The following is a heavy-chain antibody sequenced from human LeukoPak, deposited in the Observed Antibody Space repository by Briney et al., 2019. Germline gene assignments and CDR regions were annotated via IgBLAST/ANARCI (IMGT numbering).Heavy chain of an antibody. D-gene: IGHD3-22*01. Sequence: PSETLSLTCSVSGGSISSSSYYWGWIRQSPGKGLEWIGSIYYSGSTYYNPSLKSRLTMSVDTSKNQFSLKLSSVTAADTAVYYCARQKITTSYYWGQGNMVTVSS. CDR2: IYYSGST. CDR3: ARQKITTSYY. J-gene: IGHJ4*02. V-gene: IGHV4-39*01. CDR1: GGSISSSSYY.